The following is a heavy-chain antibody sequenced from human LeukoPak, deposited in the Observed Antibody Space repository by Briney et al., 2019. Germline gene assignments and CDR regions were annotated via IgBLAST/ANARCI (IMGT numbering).Heavy chain of an antibody. Sequence: PGGSLRLSCAASGFTFSSYAMSWIRQPPGKGLEWIGYIYYSGSTNYNPSLKSRVTISVDTSKNQFSLKLSSVTAADTAVYYCARNLAGGFDYWGQGTLVTVSS. V-gene: IGHV4-59*01. D-gene: IGHD2-15*01. J-gene: IGHJ4*02. CDR3: ARNLAGGFDY. CDR1: GFTFSSYA. CDR2: IYYSGST.